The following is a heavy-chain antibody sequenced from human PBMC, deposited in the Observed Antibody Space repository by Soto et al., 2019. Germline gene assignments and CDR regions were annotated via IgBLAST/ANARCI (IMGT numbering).Heavy chain of an antibody. J-gene: IGHJ4*02. CDR1: GFTFSNAW. D-gene: IGHD3-3*01. V-gene: IGHV3-15*01. Sequence: GGSLRLSCAASGFTFSNAWMGWVRQAPGKGLEWIGRIKSKGDGGTTDYAAPVKGRLTISRADSENTLYLQMNSLKTEDTAVYYCTTDTTHETIFGVVIRYWGQGTLVTVSS. CDR3: TTDTTHETIFGVVIRY. CDR2: IKSKGDGGTT.